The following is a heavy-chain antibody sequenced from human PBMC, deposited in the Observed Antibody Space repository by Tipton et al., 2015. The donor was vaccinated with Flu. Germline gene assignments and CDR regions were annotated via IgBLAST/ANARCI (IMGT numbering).Heavy chain of an antibody. V-gene: IGHV3-30-3*01. J-gene: IGHJ6*02. Sequence: SLRLSCAAAEFRFNNYAMHWVRQTPGKGLEWVADISYDGTEENYADSVKGRFTISRDNSKNTLFLQMKSLRAEDTAVYYCTKDHYGSGSYSSGMDVWGQGTTVSVSS. CDR1: EFRFNNYA. D-gene: IGHD3-10*01. CDR2: ISYDGTEE. CDR3: TKDHYGSGSYSSGMDV.